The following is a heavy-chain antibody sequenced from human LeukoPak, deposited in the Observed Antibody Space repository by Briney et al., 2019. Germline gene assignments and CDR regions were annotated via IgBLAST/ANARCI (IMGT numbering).Heavy chain of an antibody. Sequence: GGSLRLSCAASGFIFSNYALAWVRQAPGKGLEWVSGISRIGGSTHYADSVKGRFTISRDNSKNILYLQMNSLRAEDTAVYYCARTAREAYCGGDCKLFDYWGQGTLVTVSS. J-gene: IGHJ4*02. CDR1: GFIFSNYA. V-gene: IGHV3-23*01. CDR2: ISRIGGST. CDR3: ARTAREAYCGGDCKLFDY. D-gene: IGHD2-21*02.